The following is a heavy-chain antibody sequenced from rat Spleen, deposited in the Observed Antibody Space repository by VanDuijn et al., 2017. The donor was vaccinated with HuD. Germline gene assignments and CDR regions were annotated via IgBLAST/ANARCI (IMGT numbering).Heavy chain of an antibody. V-gene: IGHV5-22*01. J-gene: IGHJ2*01. CDR2: ITYDGSST. D-gene: IGHD1-11*01. CDR1: GFTFSDYY. Sequence: EVQLVESGGGLVQPGRSLKLSCAASGFTFSDYYMAWVRQAPTKGLEWVATITYDGSSTYYRDSVKGRFTVSRDNAKTTLYLQMNSLRSEDTATYYCSRGGATRFDYWGQGVMVTVSS. CDR3: SRGGATRFDY.